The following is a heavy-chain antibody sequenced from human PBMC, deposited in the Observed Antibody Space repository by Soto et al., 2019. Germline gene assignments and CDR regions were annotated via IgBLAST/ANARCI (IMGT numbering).Heavy chain of an antibody. V-gene: IGHV3-33*01. J-gene: IGHJ5*02. Sequence: AGGSLRLSCGASGFTFSRYVMHGVRQAPGKGLEWVAVIWNDGSKQVYDDSVKGRFTISRDNSKNTLYLEMDSLRDEDTSVYYCARDDDYEANAIDLWGQGTLVTVSS. CDR3: ARDDDYEANAIDL. CDR2: IWNDGSKQ. D-gene: IGHD4-17*01. CDR1: GFTFSRYV.